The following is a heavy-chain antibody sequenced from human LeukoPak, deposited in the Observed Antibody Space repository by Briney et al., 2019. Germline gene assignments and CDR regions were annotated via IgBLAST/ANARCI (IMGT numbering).Heavy chain of an antibody. Sequence: ASVKVSCKASGYTFTGYYMHWVRQAPGQGLEWMGWINPNSGGTNYAQKFQGRVTMTRDTSISTAYTELSRLRSDDTAVYYCARGYYDILTGYSTYTDYWGQGTLVTVSS. J-gene: IGHJ4*02. CDR3: ARGYYDILTGYSTYTDY. D-gene: IGHD3-9*01. CDR2: INPNSGGT. CDR1: GYTFTGYY. V-gene: IGHV1-2*02.